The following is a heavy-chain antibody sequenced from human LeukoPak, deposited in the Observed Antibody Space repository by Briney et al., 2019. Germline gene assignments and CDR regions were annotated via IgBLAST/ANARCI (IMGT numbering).Heavy chain of an antibody. CDR2: IYYSGST. CDR3: ARYGDSEFDY. D-gene: IGHD4-17*01. Sequence: PSGTLSLTCTVSGGSISSSSYYWGWIRQPPGKGLEWIGSIYYSGSTYYNPSLKSRVTISVDTSKNQFSLKLSSVTAADTAVYYCARYGDSEFDYWGQGTLVTVSS. CDR1: GGSISSSSYY. J-gene: IGHJ4*02. V-gene: IGHV4-39*01.